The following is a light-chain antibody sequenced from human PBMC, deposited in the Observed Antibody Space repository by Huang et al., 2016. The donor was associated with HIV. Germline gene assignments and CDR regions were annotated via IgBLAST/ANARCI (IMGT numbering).Light chain of an antibody. V-gene: IGKV1-5*01. CDR2: DAS. CDR3: QQYNSSPWT. Sequence: DIQMTQSPSTLSASVGDRVTITCRASQSISSWLAWYQQKPGNAPKLLIYDASSLESGVPSRFSGSGSGTEFTLTISSLQPDNFATYYCQQYNSSPWTFGQGTKVEIK. J-gene: IGKJ1*01. CDR1: QSISSW.